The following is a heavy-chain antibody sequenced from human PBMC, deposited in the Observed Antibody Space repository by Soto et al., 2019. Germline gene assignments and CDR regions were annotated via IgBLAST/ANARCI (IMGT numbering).Heavy chain of an antibody. D-gene: IGHD3-10*01. CDR3: AWFRRLEGRYGMDA. J-gene: IGHJ6*02. Sequence: SVKVSCKASGGTFSSYAISWVRQAPGQGLEWMGGIIPIFGTANYAQKFQGRVTITADESTSTAYMELSSLRSEDTAVYYCAWFRRLEGRYGMDAWGQGTTVTVSS. CDR1: GGTFSSYA. CDR2: IIPIFGTA. V-gene: IGHV1-69*13.